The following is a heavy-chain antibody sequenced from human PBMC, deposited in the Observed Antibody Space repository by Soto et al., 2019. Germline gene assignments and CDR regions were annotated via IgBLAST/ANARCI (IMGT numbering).Heavy chain of an antibody. CDR3: ERGPLGNDWFDP. J-gene: IGHJ5*02. D-gene: IGHD7-27*01. Sequence: QVQLVQSGAEVKKPGASVKVSCKASGYTFTSYDINWVRQATGQGLEWMGWMNPNSGNTGYAQKFQGRVTMTRNTPISTAYMELRGLRSGDTAVYYCERGPLGNDWFDPWGQGPLVTVSS. CDR2: MNPNSGNT. V-gene: IGHV1-8*01. CDR1: GYTFTSYD.